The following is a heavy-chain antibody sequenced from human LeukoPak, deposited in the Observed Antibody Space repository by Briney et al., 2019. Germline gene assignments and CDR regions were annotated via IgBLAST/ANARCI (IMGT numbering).Heavy chain of an antibody. D-gene: IGHD5-24*01. CDR2: LRRSGGRT. CDR3: AKEEMATITALDAFDI. V-gene: IGHV3-23*01. CDR1: GFTFNSYA. J-gene: IGHJ3*02. Sequence: SGVSVRLYCAACGFTFNSYARRWVRQAPGKGWEGGIALRRSGGRTYYADSVKGRFTLARDNTKNTLYLEMNSLRAEDKGVYYCAKEEMATITALDAFDIWGQETMVTVSS.